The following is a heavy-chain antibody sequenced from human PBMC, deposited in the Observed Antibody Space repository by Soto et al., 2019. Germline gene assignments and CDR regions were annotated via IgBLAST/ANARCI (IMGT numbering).Heavy chain of an antibody. CDR1: GGSISSSSYY. CDR3: ARPVAGPVLLQGYNWFDP. D-gene: IGHD6-19*01. J-gene: IGHJ5*02. CDR2: IYYSGST. V-gene: IGHV4-39*01. Sequence: SETLSLTCTVSGGSISSSSYYWGWIRQPPGKGLEWIGSIYYSGSTYYNPSLKSRVTISVDTSKNQFSLKLSSVTAADTAVFYCARPVAGPVLLQGYNWFDPWGQETLVTVPS.